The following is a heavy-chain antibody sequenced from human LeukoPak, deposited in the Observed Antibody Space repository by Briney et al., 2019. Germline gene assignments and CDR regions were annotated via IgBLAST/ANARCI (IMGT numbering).Heavy chain of an antibody. CDR3: ASAGYTSDWYDYYYIDV. CDR1: GFTFSSYS. V-gene: IGHV3-21*01. J-gene: IGHJ6*03. CDR2: ISSSSSYI. Sequence: GGSLRLSCAASGFTFSSYSMNWVRQAPGKGLEWVSSISSSSSYIYYADSVKGRFTISRDNAKNSLYLQMNSLRAEDTAVYYCASAGYTSDWYDYYYIDVWDKGTTVTISS. D-gene: IGHD6-19*01.